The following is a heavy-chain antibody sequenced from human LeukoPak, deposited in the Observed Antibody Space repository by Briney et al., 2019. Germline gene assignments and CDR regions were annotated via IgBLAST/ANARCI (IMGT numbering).Heavy chain of an antibody. Sequence: SVKVSCKASGYTFTGYYMHCVRQAPGQGLEWMGGIIPIFGTANYAQKFQGRVTITADESTSTAYMELSSLRSEDTAVYYCARSVHQYSSGWYGVYWGQGTLVTVSS. CDR2: IIPIFGTA. J-gene: IGHJ4*02. D-gene: IGHD6-19*01. CDR3: ARSVHQYSSGWYGVY. CDR1: GYTFTGYY. V-gene: IGHV1-69*13.